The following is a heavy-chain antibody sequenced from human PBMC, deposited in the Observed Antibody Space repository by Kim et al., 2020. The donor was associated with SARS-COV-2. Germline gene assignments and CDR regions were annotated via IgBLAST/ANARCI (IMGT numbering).Heavy chain of an antibody. CDR2: SSYSDST. D-gene: IGHD2-21*01. CDR1: GGSISSYA. CDR3: YRERMWFLGIAGWTHHF. Sequence: SETLSLTCTVSGGSISSYAWCWIRQPPRKGQEWDGYSSYSDSTNYYSYPMSRSTISVDMDTTKLSLKLRSVTAADTAVYACYRERMWFLGIAGWTHHF. J-gene: IGHJ4*01. V-gene: IGHV4-59*01.